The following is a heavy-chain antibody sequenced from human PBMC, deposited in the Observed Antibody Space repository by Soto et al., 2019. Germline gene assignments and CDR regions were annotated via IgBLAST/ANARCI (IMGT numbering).Heavy chain of an antibody. CDR1: GFTFNTCA. V-gene: IGHV3-48*02. D-gene: IGHD1-26*01. Sequence: GGSLRLSCAASGFTFNTCAMNWVRQAPGKGLEWVSYISSSSNTIYYADSMKGRFTISRDNAKNSLYLQMNSLRDEDTAVYYCARSRGSGSLPSLDYWGQGTLVTVSS. CDR2: ISSSSNTI. J-gene: IGHJ4*02. CDR3: ARSRGSGSLPSLDY.